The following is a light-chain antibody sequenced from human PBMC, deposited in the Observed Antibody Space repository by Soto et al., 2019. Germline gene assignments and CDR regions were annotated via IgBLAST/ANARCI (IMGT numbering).Light chain of an antibody. V-gene: IGKV3D-15*02. Sequence: EIVMTQSPSTLSVSPGERATLSCRASQSVSSDLAWYQQKPGQAPRLLIYGASTRATGIPARFSGSGSGTEFTLTINSLQSEDFAVYYCQQYGSSPWTFGQGTKVDI. CDR2: GAS. CDR1: QSVSSD. CDR3: QQYGSSPWT. J-gene: IGKJ1*01.